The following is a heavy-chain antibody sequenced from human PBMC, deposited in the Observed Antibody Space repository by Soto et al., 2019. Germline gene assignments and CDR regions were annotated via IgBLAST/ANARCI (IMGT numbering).Heavy chain of an antibody. CDR1: GFSFSTYS. J-gene: IGHJ6*02. Sequence: EVQLVESGGGLVQPGGSLRLSCAASGFSFSTYSINWDRQAPGKGLEWFSYITSDSSTISYADSVKGRFTVSRDNANNSLYLQMNSLRDEDTAVYYCARVGRGVYGMDVWGQGTAVTVSS. CDR3: ARVGRGVYGMDV. V-gene: IGHV3-48*02. CDR2: ITSDSSTI. D-gene: IGHD2-8*01.